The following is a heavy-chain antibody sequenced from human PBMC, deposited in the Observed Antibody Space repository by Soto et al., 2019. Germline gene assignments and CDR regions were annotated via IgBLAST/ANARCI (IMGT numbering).Heavy chain of an antibody. Sequence: QVQLVESGGGVVQPGRFLRLSCAASGFTFSSYGMHWVRQAPGKGLEWVAVISYDGSNKYYADSVKGRFTISRDNSKNTLYLQMNSLRAEDTAVYYCAKDSGYCSSTSCSDVWGQGTTVTVSS. D-gene: IGHD2-2*01. CDR1: GFTFSSYG. J-gene: IGHJ6*02. V-gene: IGHV3-30*18. CDR2: ISYDGSNK. CDR3: AKDSGYCSSTSCSDV.